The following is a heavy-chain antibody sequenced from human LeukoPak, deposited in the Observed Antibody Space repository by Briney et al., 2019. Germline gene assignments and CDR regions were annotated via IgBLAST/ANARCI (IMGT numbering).Heavy chain of an antibody. Sequence: VASVKVSCKASGYTFTGYYMHWVQQAPGQGLEWMGWINPNSGGTNYAQKFQGRVTMTRDTSISTAYMELSRLRSDDTAVYYCARDRVNWNDDVYYYYYYGMDVWGQGTTVTASS. J-gene: IGHJ6*02. V-gene: IGHV1-2*02. CDR1: GYTFTGYY. CDR3: ARDRVNWNDDVYYYYYYGMDV. CDR2: INPNSGGT. D-gene: IGHD1-1*01.